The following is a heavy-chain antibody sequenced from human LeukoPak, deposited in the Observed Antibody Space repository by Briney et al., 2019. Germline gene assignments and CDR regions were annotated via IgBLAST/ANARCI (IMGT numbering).Heavy chain of an antibody. J-gene: IGHJ4*02. D-gene: IGHD5-18*01. CDR1: GFTFSSYG. CDR2: ISYDGSNK. CDR3: AKDSQFENYGGIQLWEGGY. Sequence: PGGSLRLSCAASGFTFSSYGMHWVRQAPGKGLEWVAVISYDGSNKYYADSVKGRFTISRDNSKNTLYLQMNSLRAEDTAVYYCAKDSQFENYGGIQLWEGGYWGQGTLVTVSS. V-gene: IGHV3-30*18.